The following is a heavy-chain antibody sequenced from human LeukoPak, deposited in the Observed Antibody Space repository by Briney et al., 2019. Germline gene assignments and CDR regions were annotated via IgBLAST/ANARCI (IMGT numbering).Heavy chain of an antibody. D-gene: IGHD2-15*01. CDR1: GGSISSGGYY. Sequence: SETLSLTCTASGGSISSGGYYWSWIRQHPGKGLEWIGYIHYSGSTYYNPSLKSRVTISVDTSKNQFSLKLSSVTAADTAVYYCARRYCSGGSCYLDYWGQGTLVTVSS. CDR2: IHYSGST. V-gene: IGHV4-31*03. J-gene: IGHJ4*02. CDR3: ARRYCSGGSCYLDY.